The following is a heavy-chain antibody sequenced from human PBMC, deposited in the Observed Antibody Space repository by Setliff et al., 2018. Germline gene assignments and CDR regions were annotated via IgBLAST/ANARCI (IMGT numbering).Heavy chain of an antibody. D-gene: IGHD2-21*02. CDR1: GYTISSGYI. V-gene: IGHV4-38-2*02. Sequence: PSETLSLTCTVSGYTISSGYIWGWIRQPPGKGLEWVGNIGHTGSINYNPSLKSRLTISRDTSKNQVSLKLNSVTATDTAVYYCARDLGHGGDSDYWGQGILVTVSS. J-gene: IGHJ4*02. CDR3: ARDLGHGGDSDY. CDR2: IGHTGSI.